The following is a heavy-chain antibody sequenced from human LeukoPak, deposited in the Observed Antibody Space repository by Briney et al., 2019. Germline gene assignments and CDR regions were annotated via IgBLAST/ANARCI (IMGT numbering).Heavy chain of an antibody. Sequence: GASVKVSCKASGGTFSSYAISWVRQAPGQGLEWMGRIIPIFGTANYAQKFQGRVTITTDESTSTAYMELSSLRSEDTAVYYCARAGSEVAKTPWYWFDPRGQGTLVTVSS. CDR1: GGTFSSYA. CDR2: IIPIFGTA. J-gene: IGHJ5*02. CDR3: ARAGSEVAKTPWYWFDP. D-gene: IGHD1-26*01. V-gene: IGHV1-69*05.